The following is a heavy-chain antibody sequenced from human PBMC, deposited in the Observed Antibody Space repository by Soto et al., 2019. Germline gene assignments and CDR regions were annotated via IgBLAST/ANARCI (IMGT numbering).Heavy chain of an antibody. V-gene: IGHV1-18*01. CDR3: ARNAYIAAAAPGGY. CDR1: GYTFTSYG. J-gene: IGHJ4*02. CDR2: ISAYNGNT. D-gene: IGHD6-13*01. Sequence: GASVKVSCKASGYTFTSYGISWVRQAPGQGLEWMGWISAYNGNTNYAQKLQGRVTMTTDTSTSTAYMELRSLRSDDTAVYYCARNAYIAAAAPGGYWGQGTLVTVSS.